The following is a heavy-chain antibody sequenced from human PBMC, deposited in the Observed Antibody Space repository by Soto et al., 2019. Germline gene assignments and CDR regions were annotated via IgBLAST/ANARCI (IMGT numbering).Heavy chain of an antibody. V-gene: IGHV3-53*01. J-gene: IGHJ4*02. Sequence: PGGSLRLSCAASGFSVSTNYMAWVRQAPGKGLEWVSFIYSGGGTIYADSVRGRFTISRDQSSNTVYLQMNSLRAEDTAVYYCARAVFRDVGVVRPVDSWGQGTLVTVSS. CDR1: GFSVSTNY. CDR3: ARAVFRDVGVVRPVDS. D-gene: IGHD3-3*01. CDR2: IYSGGGT.